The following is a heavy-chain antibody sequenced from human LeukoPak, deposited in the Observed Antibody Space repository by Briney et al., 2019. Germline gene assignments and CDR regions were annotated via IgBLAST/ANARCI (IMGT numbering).Heavy chain of an antibody. CDR3: ARDSGRGGYSYGPRDY. Sequence: PGGSLRLSCAASGFTFSSYEMNWVRQAPGKGLEWVSYISSSGSTIYYTDSVKGRFTISRDNAKNSLYLQMNSLRAEDTAVYYCARDSGRGGYSYGPRDYWVQGTLVTVSS. CDR1: GFTFSSYE. D-gene: IGHD5-18*01. J-gene: IGHJ4*02. CDR2: ISSSGSTI. V-gene: IGHV3-48*03.